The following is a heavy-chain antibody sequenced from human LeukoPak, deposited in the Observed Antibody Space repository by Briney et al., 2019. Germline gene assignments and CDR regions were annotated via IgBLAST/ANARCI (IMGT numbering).Heavy chain of an antibody. CDR3: TRRGEVREKGLLWFGELRYRFDP. J-gene: IGHJ5*02. D-gene: IGHD3-10*01. Sequence: PGGSLRLSCAASGFTFSGSAMHWVRHASGNGLELVGRKRSKTNSYVSAYAASVKGRITISRKDSKNTAYLQMNSLKTEDTAVYYCTRRGEVREKGLLWFGELRYRFDPWGQGTLVTVSS. CDR2: KRSKTNSYVS. V-gene: IGHV3-73*01. CDR1: GFTFSGSA.